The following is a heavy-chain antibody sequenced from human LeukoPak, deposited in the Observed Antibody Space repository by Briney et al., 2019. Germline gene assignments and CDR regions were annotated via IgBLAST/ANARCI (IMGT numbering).Heavy chain of an antibody. CDR3: ARMGNYYDSSGYLDY. D-gene: IGHD3-22*01. J-gene: IGHJ4*02. V-gene: IGHV4-4*02. CDR2: IYHSGST. CDR1: GGSISSSNW. Sequence: TSETLSLTCAVSGGSISSSNWWSWVRQPPGKGLEWIGEIYHSGSTNYNPSLKSRVTISVDKSKNQFSLKLSSVTAADTAVYYCARMGNYYDSSGYLDYWGQGTLVTVSS.